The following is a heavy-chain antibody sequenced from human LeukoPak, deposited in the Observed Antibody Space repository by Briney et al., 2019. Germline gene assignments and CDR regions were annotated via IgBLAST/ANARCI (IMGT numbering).Heavy chain of an antibody. CDR1: GGSLSGYY. D-gene: IGHD3-3*01. V-gene: IGHV4-34*01. Sequence: SETLSLTCAVYGGSLSGYYWSWIRQPPGKGLEWIGEINHSGSTNYNPSLKSRVTISVDTSKNQFSLKLSSVTAADTAVYYCARGLYYDFWSGSGLDYWGQGTLVTVSS. CDR2: INHSGST. J-gene: IGHJ4*02. CDR3: ARGLYYDFWSGSGLDY.